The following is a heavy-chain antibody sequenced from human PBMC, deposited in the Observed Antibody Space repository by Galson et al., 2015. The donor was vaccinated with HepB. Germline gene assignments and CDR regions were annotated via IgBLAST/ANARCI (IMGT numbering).Heavy chain of an antibody. Sequence: SLRLSCAASGFSFTRYAMTWVRQAPGKGLEWVSSITSSGGNSYYTESGKGRFTVSRDNSKNTLLLQLNSLRAEDTAMYFCAKDGIMVANNPYHFHYWGQGTLVTVSS. J-gene: IGHJ4*02. D-gene: IGHD2-15*01. CDR2: ITSSGGNS. CDR1: GFSFTRYA. V-gene: IGHV3-23*01. CDR3: AKDGIMVANNPYHFHY.